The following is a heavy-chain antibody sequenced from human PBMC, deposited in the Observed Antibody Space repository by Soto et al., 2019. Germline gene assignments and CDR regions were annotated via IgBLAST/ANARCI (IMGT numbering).Heavy chain of an antibody. D-gene: IGHD3-10*01. V-gene: IGHV4-59*13. CDR1: GGSISSYY. J-gene: IGHJ1*01. CDR2: IYYGGST. Sequence: SETLSLTCTVSGGSISSYYWSWIRQPPGKALEWIGYIYYGGSTNYNPSLRSRVTISVDTSKNQFSLKLSSVTAADTAVYYCARDKFPDMFRGDNVGFQHWGQGNLVTVSS. CDR3: ARDKFPDMFRGDNVGFQH.